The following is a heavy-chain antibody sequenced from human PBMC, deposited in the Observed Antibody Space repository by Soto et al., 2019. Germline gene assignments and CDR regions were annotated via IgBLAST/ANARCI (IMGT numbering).Heavy chain of an antibody. V-gene: IGHV1-8*01. D-gene: IGHD6-13*01. CDR3: ARGQLAAAGRGVDY. CDR1: GYTFTSYD. CDR2: MNPNSGNT. Sequence: QVQLVQSGAEVKKPGASVKVSCKASGYTFTSYDINWVRQATGQGLEWMGWMNPNSGNTGYAQKFQGRVTMTRNTSMSPAYMELSSLRSEDTAVYYCARGQLAAAGRGVDYWGQGTLVTVSS. J-gene: IGHJ4*02.